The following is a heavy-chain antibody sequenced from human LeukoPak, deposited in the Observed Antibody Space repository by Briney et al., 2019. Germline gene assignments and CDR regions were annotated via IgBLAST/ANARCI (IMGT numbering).Heavy chain of an antibody. J-gene: IGHJ6*03. CDR1: GGSISSSSYY. CDR3: ARGVIVVVINRDGYYYYYYMDV. D-gene: IGHD3-22*01. Sequence: SETLSLTCTVSGGSISSSSYYWGWIRQPPGKGLEWIGSIYYSGSTYYNPSLKSRVTISVDTSKNQFSLKLSSVTAADTAVYYCARGVIVVVINRDGYYYYYYMDVWGKGTTVTISS. V-gene: IGHV4-39*07. CDR2: IYYSGST.